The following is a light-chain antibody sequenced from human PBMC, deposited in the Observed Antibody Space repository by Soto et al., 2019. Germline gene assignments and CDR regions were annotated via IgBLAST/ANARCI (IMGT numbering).Light chain of an antibody. Sequence: QSVLNQPASVSGSPGQSITISCTGTSSDVGGYNYVSWYQLHPGKAPKLMIYDVSNRPSGVSNRFSGSKSGNTASLTNSGLQAEDEADYYCSSYTSSSTPHYVFGTGTKVTVL. V-gene: IGLV2-14*01. J-gene: IGLJ1*01. CDR3: SSYTSSSTPHYV. CDR1: SSDVGGYNY. CDR2: DVS.